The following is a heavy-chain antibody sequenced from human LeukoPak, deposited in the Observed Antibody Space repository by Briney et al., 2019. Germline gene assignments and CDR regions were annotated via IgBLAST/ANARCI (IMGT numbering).Heavy chain of an antibody. Sequence: QPGGSLRLSCGASGLTISSYGMSWVRQAPGKGLEWVSTIIGSAVNTYYADSVKGRFTISRDDSKNTVYLQMNSLRAEDTAVYSCAKYTSGTSYRGLDQWGQGTLVTVSS. CDR2: IIGSAVNT. CDR3: AKYTSGTSYRGLDQ. D-gene: IGHD3-10*01. V-gene: IGHV3-23*01. J-gene: IGHJ4*02. CDR1: GLTISSYG.